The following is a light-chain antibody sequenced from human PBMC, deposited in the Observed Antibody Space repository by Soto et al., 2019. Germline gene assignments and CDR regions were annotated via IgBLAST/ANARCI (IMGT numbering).Light chain of an antibody. J-gene: IGKJ1*01. V-gene: IGKV1-5*03. Sequence: DIQMTQSPSTLSASVGDRVTITCRASQSISYWLAWYQQKPGKAPNLLIYTASSLESGVPSRYSGSGSATEFTLTISSLQPDDFATYYCQQYKSYPWTFGQGTKVEIK. CDR1: QSISYW. CDR3: QQYKSYPWT. CDR2: TAS.